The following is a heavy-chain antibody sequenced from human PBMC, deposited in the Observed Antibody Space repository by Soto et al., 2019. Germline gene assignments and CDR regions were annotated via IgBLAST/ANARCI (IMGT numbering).Heavy chain of an antibody. Sequence: GGSLRLSCAASGFTFSGYAMSWVRQAPGKGLEWVSAISGSGGSTYYADSVKGRFTISRDNSKNTLYLQMNSLRAEDTAVYYCAKASLRSVLGYWGQGTLVTVSS. D-gene: IGHD2-8*01. V-gene: IGHV3-23*01. CDR2: ISGSGGST. CDR3: AKASLRSVLGY. J-gene: IGHJ4*02. CDR1: GFTFSGYA.